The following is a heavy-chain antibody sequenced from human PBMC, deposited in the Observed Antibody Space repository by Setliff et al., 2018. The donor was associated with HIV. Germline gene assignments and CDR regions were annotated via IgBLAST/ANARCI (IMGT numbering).Heavy chain of an antibody. CDR1: GGSISSHY. Sequence: SETLSLTCTVSGGSISSHYWSWIRRPPGKGLEWIGSIYYSGSTNYNPSLKSRVTISVDTSKNQFSLKLSSVTAADTAVYYCARDLEFSSPFDAFDIWGQGTMVTVSS. CDR2: IYYSGST. V-gene: IGHV4-59*11. D-gene: IGHD6-6*01. J-gene: IGHJ3*02. CDR3: ARDLEFSSPFDAFDI.